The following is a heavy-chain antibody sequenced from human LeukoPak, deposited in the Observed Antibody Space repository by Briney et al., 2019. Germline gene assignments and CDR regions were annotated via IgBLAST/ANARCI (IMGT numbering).Heavy chain of an antibody. V-gene: IGHV1-18*01. CDR1: GYTFTSYG. CDR3: ARDLGYFDPRSKTGDDY. Sequence: GASVKVSCKASGYTFTSYGISWVRQAPGQGLEWMGWISAYNGNTNYAQKLQGRVTMTTDTSTSTAYMELRSLRSDDTAVYYCARDLGYFDPRSKTGDDYWGQGTLVTVSS. J-gene: IGHJ4*02. D-gene: IGHD3-9*01. CDR2: ISAYNGNT.